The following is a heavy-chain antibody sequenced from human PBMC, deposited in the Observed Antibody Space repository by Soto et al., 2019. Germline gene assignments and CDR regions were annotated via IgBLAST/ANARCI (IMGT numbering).Heavy chain of an antibody. Sequence: SETPSLTCTVSGAFISGYYWSWIRQPAGKGLEWIGRIYASGNTKYSPSLRSRATMSVDTSNKQFSLKLNSVTAADTAVYYCARESTVAGTDNWFDSWGQGTLVTVSS. V-gene: IGHV4-4*07. CDR1: GAFISGYY. CDR2: IYASGNT. J-gene: IGHJ5*01. CDR3: ARESTVAGTDNWFDS. D-gene: IGHD6-13*01.